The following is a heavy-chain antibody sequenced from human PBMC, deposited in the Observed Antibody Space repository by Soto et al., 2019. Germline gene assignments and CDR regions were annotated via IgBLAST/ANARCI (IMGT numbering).Heavy chain of an antibody. V-gene: IGHV3-48*04. Sequence: PGGSLRLSCAVSGFTFSTHSMAWVRQAPGKGLEWVSYISSSSSVIYYADSVKGRIAVSRDNAKNSLYLQMHSLRAEDTAVYYCARYLIIPRAFDIWGQGTTVTVSS. D-gene: IGHD2-21*01. CDR2: ISSSSSVI. J-gene: IGHJ3*02. CDR3: ARYLIIPRAFDI. CDR1: GFTFSTHS.